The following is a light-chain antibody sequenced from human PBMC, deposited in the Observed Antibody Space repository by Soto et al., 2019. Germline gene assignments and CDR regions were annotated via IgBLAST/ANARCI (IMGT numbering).Light chain of an antibody. Sequence: EIVLTQSPGTLSLSPGESTTLSCRASQSVGRNCLAWYQQKPGRAPRLLIHGASYRATGVPDRFSGSGSETDFRLTISRLAPEDFAVYYCHQYAASPLTFGGGTKVEIK. J-gene: IGKJ4*01. CDR1: QSVGRNC. CDR2: GAS. CDR3: HQYAASPLT. V-gene: IGKV3-20*01.